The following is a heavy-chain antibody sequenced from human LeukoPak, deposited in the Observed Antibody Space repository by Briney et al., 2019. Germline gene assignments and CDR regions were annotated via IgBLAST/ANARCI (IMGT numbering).Heavy chain of an antibody. Sequence: SETLSLTCTVSGGSISSSSYYWGWIRQPPGKGLEWIGSIYYSGSTYYNPSLKSRVTISVDTSKNRFSLKLSSVTAADTAVYYCAREDCSSTSCLIDYWGQGTLVTVSS. V-gene: IGHV4-39*07. D-gene: IGHD2-2*01. CDR3: AREDCSSTSCLIDY. CDR1: GGSISSSSYY. CDR2: IYYSGST. J-gene: IGHJ4*02.